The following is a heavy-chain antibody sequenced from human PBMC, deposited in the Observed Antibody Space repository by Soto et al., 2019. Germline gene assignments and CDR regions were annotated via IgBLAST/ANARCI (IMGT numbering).Heavy chain of an antibody. CDR1: GYTFTGNY. CDR2: INPNSGGT. CDR3: ARVGGYSSGWYSSYFDY. V-gene: IGHV1-2*04. J-gene: IGHJ4*02. Sequence: ASVKPSCKDSGYTFTGNYMHWVRQAPEQGLEWMGWINPNSGGTNYAQKFQGWVTMTRDTSISTAYMELSRLRSDDTAVYYCARVGGYSSGWYSSYFDYWGQGTLVTVSS. D-gene: IGHD6-19*01.